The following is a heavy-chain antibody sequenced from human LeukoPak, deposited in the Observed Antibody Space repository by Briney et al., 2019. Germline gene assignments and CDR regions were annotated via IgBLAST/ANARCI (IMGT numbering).Heavy chain of an antibody. CDR3: ARGISWDAFDI. V-gene: IGHV3-21*01. CDR1: GFTFSSYS. J-gene: IGHJ3*02. D-gene: IGHD2-15*01. CDR2: ISSSGSHM. Sequence: GGSLRLSCAASGFTFSSYSMNWVRQAPGKGLEWVSSISSSGSHMYSADSVKGRFTISRDNAKNSLYLQMNSLRAEDTAVYYCARGISWDAFDIWGQGTMVTVSS.